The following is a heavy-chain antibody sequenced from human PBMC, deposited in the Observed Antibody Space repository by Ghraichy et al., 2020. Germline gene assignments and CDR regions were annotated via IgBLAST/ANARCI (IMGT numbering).Heavy chain of an antibody. D-gene: IGHD5-24*01. CDR1: GGSISSYY. Sequence: SETLSLTCTVSGGSISSYYWSWIRQPPGKGLEWIGYIYYSGSTNYNPSLKSRVTISVDTSKNQFSLKLSSVTAADTAVYYCAREMATADAFDIWGQGTMVTVSS. V-gene: IGHV4-59*01. CDR2: IYYSGST. CDR3: AREMATADAFDI. J-gene: IGHJ3*02.